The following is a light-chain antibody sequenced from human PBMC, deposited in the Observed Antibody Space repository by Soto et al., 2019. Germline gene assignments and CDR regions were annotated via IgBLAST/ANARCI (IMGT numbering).Light chain of an antibody. Sequence: SYVLTQPPSVSVPPGKPASITCGGTRIGSKSVHWYQQKPGQAPVLVIYYDSGRPSGIPERFSGSNSGNTATLTISRVEAGDEADYHCQVWDGYTDPWVFGGGTKLTVL. CDR1: RIGSKS. CDR3: QVWDGYTDPWV. V-gene: IGLV3-21*04. CDR2: YDS. J-gene: IGLJ3*02.